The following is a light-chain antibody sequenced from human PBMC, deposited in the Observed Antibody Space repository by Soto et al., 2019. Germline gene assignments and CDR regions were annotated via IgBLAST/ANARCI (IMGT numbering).Light chain of an antibody. J-gene: IGLJ1*01. V-gene: IGLV2-14*01. CDR2: EVS. CDR3: SSYTTSSTLLYV. CDR1: SSDVGGYNS. Sequence: QSALTQPASVSESPGQSITISCTGTSSDVGGYNSVSWYQQHPGKAPKLMIYEVSNRPSGVSNRFSGSKSGNTASLTISGLQAEDEADYYCSSYTTSSTLLYVFGTGTKVTVL.